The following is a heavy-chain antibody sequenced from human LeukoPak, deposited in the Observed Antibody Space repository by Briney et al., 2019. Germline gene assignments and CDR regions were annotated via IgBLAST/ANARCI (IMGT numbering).Heavy chain of an antibody. D-gene: IGHD1-26*01. Sequence: GGSLRLSCAASGFTFSNYWMHWVRQAPGKGLVWVSRINSDGINTSYADSVKGRFTISRDNAKNTLNLQMNSLRAEDTAVYYCARGGVSWELLGLDYWGQGTLVTVSS. CDR1: GFTFSNYW. J-gene: IGHJ4*02. CDR2: INSDGINT. CDR3: ARGGVSWELLGLDY. V-gene: IGHV3-74*01.